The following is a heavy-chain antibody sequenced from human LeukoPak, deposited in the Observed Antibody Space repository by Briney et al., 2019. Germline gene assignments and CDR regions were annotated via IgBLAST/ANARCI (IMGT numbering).Heavy chain of an antibody. J-gene: IGHJ6*03. CDR1: GYTFTGYY. D-gene: IGHD2-8*02. V-gene: IGHV1-2*02. Sequence: ASVKVSCKASGYTFTGYYMHWVRQAPGQGLEWMGWINPNSGGTNYAQKFQGRVTMTGDTSISTAYMELSRLRSDNTAVYYCARTVAPQYCTGGVCYYYYYYMDVWSKGTTVTVSS. CDR2: INPNSGGT. CDR3: ARTVAPQYCTGGVCYYYYYYMDV.